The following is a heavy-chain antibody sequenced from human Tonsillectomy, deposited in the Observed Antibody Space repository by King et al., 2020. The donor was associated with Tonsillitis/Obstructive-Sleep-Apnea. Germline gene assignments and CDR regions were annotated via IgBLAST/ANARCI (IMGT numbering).Heavy chain of an antibody. CDR2: ISGRGGST. CDR1: GFTFSSYA. D-gene: IGHD4-17*01. CDR3: AKDRGDYAGKVNWFDP. Sequence: VQLVESGGGLVQPGGSLRLSCAASGFTFSSYAMSWVRQAPGKGLEWVSAISGRGGSTYYADSVKGRFTISRDNSKNTLYLQMNSLRAEDTAVYYCAKDRGDYAGKVNWFDPWGQGTLVTVSS. V-gene: IGHV3-23*04. J-gene: IGHJ5*02.